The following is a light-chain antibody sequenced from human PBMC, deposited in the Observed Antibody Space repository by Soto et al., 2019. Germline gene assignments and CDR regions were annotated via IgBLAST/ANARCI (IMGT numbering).Light chain of an antibody. V-gene: IGKV3-20*01. J-gene: IGKJ5*01. CDR3: HQYGSSPFT. CDR2: GAS. Sequence: ENVLTQSPGTLSLSPGERATLSCKASQNVSYNYLAWYHHKPGQAPRLLIYGASNRAIGIPDRFSGSGSGTNVTLTISSLEPEDFAVYYCHQYGSSPFTFGQGTRLEIK. CDR1: QNVSYNY.